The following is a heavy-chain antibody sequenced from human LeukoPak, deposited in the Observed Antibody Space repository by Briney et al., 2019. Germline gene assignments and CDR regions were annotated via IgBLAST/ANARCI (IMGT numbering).Heavy chain of an antibody. CDR1: GYTFTDSY. V-gene: IGHV1-46*01. D-gene: IGHD3-10*01. Sequence: GASVKVSCKTSGYTFTDSYIHWVRQAPGQGLEWMGIINPSGGSTSYAQKFQGRVTMTRDMSTSTVYMELSSLRSEDTAVYYCASSSVRGVIIWAFDIWGQGTMVTVSS. CDR2: INPSGGST. CDR3: ASSSVRGVIIWAFDI. J-gene: IGHJ3*02.